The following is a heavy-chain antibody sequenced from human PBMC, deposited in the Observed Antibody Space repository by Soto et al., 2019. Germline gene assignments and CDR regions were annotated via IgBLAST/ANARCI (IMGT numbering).Heavy chain of an antibody. CDR3: ARASRLGYCSSSSCYDALDI. Sequence: QVQLVQSGAEVKKPGSSVKVSCKASGGTFSSYTISWVRQAPGQGLEWMGRIIPILGLANYAQRFQGRVTITADKSTSTAYMELSRLRSEDTAVYYCARASRLGYCSSSSCYDALDIWGQGTMVTVSS. CDR2: IIPILGLA. V-gene: IGHV1-69*02. D-gene: IGHD2-2*01. J-gene: IGHJ3*02. CDR1: GGTFSSYT.